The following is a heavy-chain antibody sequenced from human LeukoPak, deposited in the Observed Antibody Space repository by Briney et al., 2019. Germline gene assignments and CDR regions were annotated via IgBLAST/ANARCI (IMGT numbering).Heavy chain of an antibody. CDR2: ISGSGAYT. Sequence: GGSEPVPCPTSGITFSRNAMSWVREAPGKGQEWVSTISGSGAYTYYADSVKGRFTISRDNSKNTLYLQMNSLRAEDTAVYYCAKYFASGSYYKLPHWGQGTLVTVSS. CDR1: GITFSRNA. CDR3: AKYFASGSYYKLPH. V-gene: IGHV3-23*01. D-gene: IGHD3-10*01. J-gene: IGHJ1*01.